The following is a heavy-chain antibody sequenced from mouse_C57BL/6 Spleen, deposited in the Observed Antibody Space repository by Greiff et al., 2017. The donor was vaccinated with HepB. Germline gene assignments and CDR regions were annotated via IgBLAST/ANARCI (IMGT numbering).Heavy chain of an antibody. Sequence: EVKLVESGGGLVKPGGSLKLSCAASGFTFSSYAMSWVRQTPEKRLEWVATISDGGSYTYYPDNVKGRFTISRDNAKNNLYLQMSHLKSEDTAMYYCARLPRYYGSSAAFDYWGQGTTLTVSS. CDR2: ISDGGSYT. V-gene: IGHV5-4*03. CDR1: GFTFSSYA. J-gene: IGHJ2*01. D-gene: IGHD1-1*01. CDR3: ARLPRYYGSSAAFDY.